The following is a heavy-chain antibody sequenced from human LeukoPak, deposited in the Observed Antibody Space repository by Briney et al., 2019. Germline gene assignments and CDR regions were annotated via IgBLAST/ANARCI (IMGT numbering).Heavy chain of an antibody. Sequence: SETLSLTCTVSGGSISSSSYYWGWIRQPPGKGLEWIGSIYYSGSTYYNPSLKSRVTISVDTSKNQFSLKLNSVTAADTAVYYCARSLEVSGWYGRFDHWGQGTLVTVSS. CDR2: IYYSGST. J-gene: IGHJ5*02. D-gene: IGHD6-19*01. CDR1: GGSISSSSYY. V-gene: IGHV4-39*01. CDR3: ARSLEVSGWYGRFDH.